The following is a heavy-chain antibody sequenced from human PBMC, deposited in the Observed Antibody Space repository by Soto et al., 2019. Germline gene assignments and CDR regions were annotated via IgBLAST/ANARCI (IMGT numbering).Heavy chain of an antibody. V-gene: IGHV3-23*01. J-gene: IGHJ4*02. CDR2: ITYSGGST. CDR3: AKIGSSVYGAIEY. CDR1: GFTFSSYA. D-gene: IGHD6-19*01. Sequence: PGGSLRLSCAASGFTFSSYAMSWVRQAPGKGLEWVSAITYSGGSTYYADSVKGRFTISRDNSKNTLYLQMNSLRAEDTALYYCAKIGSSVYGAIEYWGQGSLVTVSS.